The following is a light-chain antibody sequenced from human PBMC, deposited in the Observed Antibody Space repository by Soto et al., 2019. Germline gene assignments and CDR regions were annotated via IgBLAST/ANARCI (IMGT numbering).Light chain of an antibody. Sequence: EIVMTQSPGTLSVSPGERVTLSCRASQSIGNSVAWYQQRPGQATRLIIFGTSTRATGFPARLSGSGSGTEFTLTISSLQSEDFAIYFCKQHTYWAWPFGQGTKVDIX. CDR1: QSIGNS. J-gene: IGKJ1*01. V-gene: IGKV3-15*01. CDR3: KQHTYWAWP. CDR2: GTS.